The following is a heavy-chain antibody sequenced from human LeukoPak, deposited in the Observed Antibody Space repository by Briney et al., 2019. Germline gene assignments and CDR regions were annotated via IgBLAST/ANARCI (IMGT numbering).Heavy chain of an antibody. CDR2: VSPKSGGT. D-gene: IGHD5-12*01. CDR3: ACPYSGYAPPDDDAFDI. CDR1: GYTFSAYY. Sequence: GASVKVSCKASGYTFSAYYMHWVRQAPGQGLEWMGWVSPKSGGTNYAQKFQGRVTMTRDTSISTAYMELSRLRSDDTAVYYCACPYSGYAPPDDDAFDIWGQGTMVTVSS. J-gene: IGHJ3*02. V-gene: IGHV1-2*02.